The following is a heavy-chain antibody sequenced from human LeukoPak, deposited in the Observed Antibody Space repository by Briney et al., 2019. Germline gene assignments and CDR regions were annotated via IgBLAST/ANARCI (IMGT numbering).Heavy chain of an antibody. V-gene: IGHV4-59*01. Sequence: SETLSFTCTVSGGSISSYYWSWIRQPPGKGLEWIGYIYYSGSTNYNPSLKSRVTISVDTSKNQFSLKLSSVTAADTAVYYCARTAAYYYDSSGYQFDYWGQGTLVTVSS. CDR2: IYYSGST. CDR1: GGSISSYY. CDR3: ARTAAYYYDSSGYQFDY. J-gene: IGHJ4*02. D-gene: IGHD3-22*01.